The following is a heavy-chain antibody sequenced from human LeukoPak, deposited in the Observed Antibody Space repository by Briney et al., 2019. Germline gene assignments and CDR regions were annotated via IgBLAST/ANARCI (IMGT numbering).Heavy chain of an antibody. J-gene: IGHJ6*03. CDR1: GGSISSGSYY. CDR3: ARDLFGVDYYYYYMDV. CDR2: IYTSGST. D-gene: IGHD3-3*01. Sequence: SQTLSLTCTVSGGSISSGSYYWSWIRQPAGKGLEWIGRIYTSGSTNYNPSLRSRVTISVDTSKNQFSLKLSSVTAADTAVYYCARDLFGVDYYYYYMDVWGKGTTVTVSS. V-gene: IGHV4-61*02.